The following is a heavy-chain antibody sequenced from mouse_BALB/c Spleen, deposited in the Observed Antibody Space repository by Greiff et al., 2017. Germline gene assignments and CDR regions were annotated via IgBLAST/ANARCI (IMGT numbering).Heavy chain of an antibody. CDR2: IDPANGNT. CDR1: GFNIKDTY. J-gene: IGHJ2*01. CDR3: ALPYYYGSSYSY. V-gene: IGHV14-3*02. Sequence: EVQLVESGAELVKPGASVKLSCTASGFNIKDTYMHWVKQRPEQGLEWIGRIDPANGNTKYDPKFQGKATITADTSSNTAYLQLSSLTSEDTAVYYCALPYYYGSSYSYWGQGTTLTVSS. D-gene: IGHD1-1*01.